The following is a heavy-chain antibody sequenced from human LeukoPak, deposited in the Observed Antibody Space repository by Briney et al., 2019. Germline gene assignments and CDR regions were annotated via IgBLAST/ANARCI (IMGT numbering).Heavy chain of an antibody. Sequence: DPGGSLRLSCAASGFTFSSYWMHWVRHAPGKGLVWVSRINSDGTSTNYADSVKGRFTISRDNAKNTLYLQMNSLRAEDTAVYYCARVNYGGNSFSDYWGQGTLVTVSS. CDR1: GFTFSSYW. CDR2: INSDGTST. V-gene: IGHV3-74*01. J-gene: IGHJ4*02. D-gene: IGHD4-23*01. CDR3: ARVNYGGNSFSDY.